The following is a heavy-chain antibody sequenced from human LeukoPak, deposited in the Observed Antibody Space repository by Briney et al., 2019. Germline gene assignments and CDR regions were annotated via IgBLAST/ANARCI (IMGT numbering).Heavy chain of an antibody. CDR3: ARDGTYSGSYFDY. CDR1: GDSVSSNSAG. J-gene: IGHJ4*02. CDR2: TYYRSKWYN. Sequence: SQTLSLTCAISGDSVSSNSAGWNWIRQSPSRGLEWLGRTYYRSKWYNDYAVSVKSRIGINPDTSKNQFSLQLNSVTPEDTAVYYCARDGTYSGSYFDYWGQGTLVTVSS. D-gene: IGHD1-26*01. V-gene: IGHV6-1*01.